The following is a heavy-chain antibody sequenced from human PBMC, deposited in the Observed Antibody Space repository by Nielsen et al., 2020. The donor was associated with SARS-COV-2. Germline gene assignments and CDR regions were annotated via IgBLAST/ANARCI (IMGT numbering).Heavy chain of an antibody. V-gene: IGHV5-51*04. CDR3: ARALDYGDYPLIY. Sequence: GGSLRLSCKTSGYTFSSYWIGWVRQMPGKGLEWMGIIYPDDFDTRYNPSFQGQVTISADKLITTAFLQWSSLRASDTAMYYCARALDYGDYPLIYWGRGTLVTVSS. CDR2: IYPDDFDT. D-gene: IGHD4-17*01. CDR1: GYTFSSYW. J-gene: IGHJ4*02.